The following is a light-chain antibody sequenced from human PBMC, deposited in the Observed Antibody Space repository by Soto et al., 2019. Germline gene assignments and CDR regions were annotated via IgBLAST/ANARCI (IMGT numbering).Light chain of an antibody. V-gene: IGKV3-15*01. Sequence: EIVMTQSPATLSVSSGERATLSCRASQRIDTSLAWYQQRPGQAPRLLLYNAATRATGIPARFSGRGFGTEFTLTISSLQSEDFALYYCQQYYKWPPFTFXPGTKVDIK. CDR2: NAA. CDR1: QRIDTS. CDR3: QQYYKWPPFT. J-gene: IGKJ3*01.